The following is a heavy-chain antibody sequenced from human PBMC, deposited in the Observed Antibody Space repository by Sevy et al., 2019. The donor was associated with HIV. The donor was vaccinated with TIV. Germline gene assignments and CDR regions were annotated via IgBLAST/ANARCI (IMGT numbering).Heavy chain of an antibody. Sequence: GGSLRLSCAASGFTFSSAWMSWVRLAPGKGLEWVGRIKSKTDGGTIDYAAPVKGRFTISREDSKNTLYLQINSLKTEDTSVYYCITDPGYRGYDEEVINYYYYGMDVWGQGTTVTVSS. CDR3: ITDPGYRGYDEEVINYYYYGMDV. J-gene: IGHJ6*02. CDR2: IKSKTDGGTI. CDR1: GFTFSSAW. D-gene: IGHD5-12*01. V-gene: IGHV3-15*01.